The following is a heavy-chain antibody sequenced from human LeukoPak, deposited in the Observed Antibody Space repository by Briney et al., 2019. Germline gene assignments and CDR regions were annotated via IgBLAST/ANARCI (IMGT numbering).Heavy chain of an antibody. CDR1: GFTFSKYS. CDR2: ISSTSSII. V-gene: IGHV3-48*01. Sequence: GGSLRLSCAASGFTFSKYSMTWVRQAPGKGLEWVSYISSTSSIIHYADSVKGRFTISRDNGKNSLYLQMNSLRAEDTAVYYCAKGALDSSGGLFVDDYWGQGTLVTVSS. D-gene: IGHD3-22*01. J-gene: IGHJ4*02. CDR3: AKGALDSSGGLFVDDY.